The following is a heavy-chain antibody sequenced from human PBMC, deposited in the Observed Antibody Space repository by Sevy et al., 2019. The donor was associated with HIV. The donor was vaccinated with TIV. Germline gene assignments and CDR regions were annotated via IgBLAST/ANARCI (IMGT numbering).Heavy chain of an antibody. CDR3: ARGFITMVQGVIIRSHYYYGMDV. Sequence: SETLSLTCAVSGGSISSSNWWSWVRQPPGKGLEWIGEIYHSGSTNYNPSLKSRVTISVDKSKNQFSLKLSSVTAADTAVDYCARGFITMVQGVIIRSHYYYGMDVWGQGTTVTVSS. CDR1: GGSISSSNW. CDR2: IYHSGST. J-gene: IGHJ6*02. V-gene: IGHV4-4*02. D-gene: IGHD3-10*01.